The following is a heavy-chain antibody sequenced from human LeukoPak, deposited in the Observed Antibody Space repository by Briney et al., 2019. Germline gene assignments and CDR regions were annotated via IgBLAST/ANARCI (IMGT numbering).Heavy chain of an antibody. V-gene: IGHV3-49*03. CDR1: GFTFGDYA. CDR3: TRKGAKSYYYYYGMGV. Sequence: GGSLRLSCTASGFTFGDYAMSWFRQAPGKGLEWVGFIRSKAYGGTTEYAASVKGRFTISRDDSKSIAYLQMNSLKTEDTAVYYCTRKGAKSYYYYYGMGVWGQGTTVTVSS. D-gene: IGHD1-14*01. J-gene: IGHJ6*02. CDR2: IRSKAYGGTT.